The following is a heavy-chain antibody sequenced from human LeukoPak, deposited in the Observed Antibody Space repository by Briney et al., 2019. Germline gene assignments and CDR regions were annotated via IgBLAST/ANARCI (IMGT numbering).Heavy chain of an antibody. CDR3: VRDRGSGSYPLDY. V-gene: IGHV3-30*01. Sequence: QPGRSLRLSCAASGFTFSSYAMHWVRQAPGKGLEWVAVISYDGSNKYYADSVKGRFTISRDNSKNTLYLQMNSLRAEDTAVYYRVRDRGSGSYPLDYWGQGTLVTVSS. J-gene: IGHJ4*02. CDR2: ISYDGSNK. D-gene: IGHD3-10*01. CDR1: GFTFSSYA.